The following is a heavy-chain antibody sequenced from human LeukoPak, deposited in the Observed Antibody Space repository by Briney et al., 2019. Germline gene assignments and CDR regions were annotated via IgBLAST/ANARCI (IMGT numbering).Heavy chain of an antibody. D-gene: IGHD3-10*01. V-gene: IGHV3-23*01. CDR2: ISGSGGST. Sequence: GGSLRLSCAASGFTFSSYAMNWVRQAPGKGLEWVSAISGSGGSTYYADSVKGRFTISRDNSKNTLYLQMNSLRAEDTAVYYCARSMVRGVIRVYAFDIWGQGTMVTVSS. CDR3: ARSMVRGVIRVYAFDI. CDR1: GFTFSSYA. J-gene: IGHJ3*02.